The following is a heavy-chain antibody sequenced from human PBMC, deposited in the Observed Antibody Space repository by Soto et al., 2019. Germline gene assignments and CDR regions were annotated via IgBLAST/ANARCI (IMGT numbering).Heavy chain of an antibody. D-gene: IGHD3-10*01. CDR3: ARDQAHMVRGVIITLYGMDV. J-gene: IGHJ6*02. CDR2: ISSSSSTI. V-gene: IGHV3-48*01. CDR1: GFTFSSYS. Sequence: GGSLRLSCAASGFTFSSYSMNWVRQAPGKGLEWVSYISSSSSTIYYADSVKGRFTISRDNAKNSLYLQMNSLRAEDTAVYYCARDQAHMVRGVIITLYGMDVWGQGTTVTGSS.